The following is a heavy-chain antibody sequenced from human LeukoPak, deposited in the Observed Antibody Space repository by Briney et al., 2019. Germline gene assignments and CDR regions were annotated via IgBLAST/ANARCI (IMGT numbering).Heavy chain of an antibody. CDR3: FCLDVDS. Sequence: ASVKVSCKASGYTFTDYYIHWVRQAPGQGLQWMGWINPKTGATNYAQKFPGRVTMTRDTSISTVYMELSRLKSEDTAVYYCFCLDVDSWGQGTLVTVSS. J-gene: IGHJ4*02. CDR1: GYTFTDYY. D-gene: IGHD3-16*01. CDR2: INPKTGAT. V-gene: IGHV1-2*02.